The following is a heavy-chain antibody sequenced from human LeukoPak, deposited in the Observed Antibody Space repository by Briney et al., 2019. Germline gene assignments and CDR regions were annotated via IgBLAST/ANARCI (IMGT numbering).Heavy chain of an antibody. CDR1: GGSISSSSYY. J-gene: IGHJ3*02. CDR3: ARHDIEYAFDI. Sequence: SETLSLTCTVSGGSISSSSYYWGWIRQPPGKGLEWIGSIYYSGSTYYNPSLKSRVTISVDTSKNQFSLKLSSVTAADTAVYYCARHDIEYAFDIWGQGTMVTVSS. D-gene: IGHD2-15*01. CDR2: IYYSGST. V-gene: IGHV4-39*01.